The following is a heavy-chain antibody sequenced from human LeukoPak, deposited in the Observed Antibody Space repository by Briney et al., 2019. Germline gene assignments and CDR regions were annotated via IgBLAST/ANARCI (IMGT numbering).Heavy chain of an antibody. D-gene: IGHD2-15*01. CDR3: ARGVGYCSGGRCPFDY. CDR2: IYHSGST. J-gene: IGHJ4*02. CDR1: GYSISSGFY. V-gene: IGHV4-38-2*02. Sequence: PSETLSLTCTVSGYSISSGFYWGWIRQPPGKGLEWIGSIYHSGSTYYNPSLESRVTISVDTSKNQFSLKVISATAADTAVYYCARGVGYCSGGRCPFDYWGQGTLVTVSS.